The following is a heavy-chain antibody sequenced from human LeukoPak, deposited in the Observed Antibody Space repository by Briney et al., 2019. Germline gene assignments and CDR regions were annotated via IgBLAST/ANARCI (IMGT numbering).Heavy chain of an antibody. CDR2: INHSGST. CDR1: GGSFSGYY. J-gene: IGHJ3*02. Sequence: SETLSLTCAVFGGSFSGYYWTWIRQPPGKGLEWIGEINHSGSTNYNPSLKSRVTISVDTSKNQFSLNLSSLTAADTAVYYCARPLAGVFDIWGQGTTVTVSS. D-gene: IGHD6-19*01. V-gene: IGHV4-34*01. CDR3: ARPLAGVFDI.